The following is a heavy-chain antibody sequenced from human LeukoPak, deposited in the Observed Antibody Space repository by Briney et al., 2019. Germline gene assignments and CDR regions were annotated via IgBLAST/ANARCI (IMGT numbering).Heavy chain of an antibody. CDR2: IYYSGST. V-gene: IGHV4-39*07. Sequence: SETLSLTCTVSGGSISSSSYYWGWIRQPPGKGLEWIGSIYYSGSTYYSPSLKSRVIISVDTSKNQFSLKLSSVTAADTAVYYCARVGVVVVAAISAAFDIWGQGTMVTVSS. J-gene: IGHJ3*02. CDR3: ARVGVVVVAAISAAFDI. CDR1: GGSISSSSYY. D-gene: IGHD2-15*01.